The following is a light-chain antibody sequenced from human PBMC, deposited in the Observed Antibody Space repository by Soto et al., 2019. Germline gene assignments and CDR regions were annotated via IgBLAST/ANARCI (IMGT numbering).Light chain of an antibody. CDR3: QQYYPSPWT. CDR2: WAS. V-gene: IGKV4-1*01. J-gene: IGKJ1*01. Sequence: DIVMTQSPDSLAVSLGERATFNCKSSQSVLYSPNSKNYVAWYQQKPGQPPKLLIYWASTRESGVPDRFRGSGSGTDFALTISSLQAEDVAVSYCQQYYPSPWTFGQGTQVEIQ. CDR1: QSVLYSPNSKNY.